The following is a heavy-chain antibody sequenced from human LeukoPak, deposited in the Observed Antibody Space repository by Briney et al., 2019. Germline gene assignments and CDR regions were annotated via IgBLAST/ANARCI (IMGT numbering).Heavy chain of an antibody. D-gene: IGHD3-9*01. V-gene: IGHV3-33*01. J-gene: IGHJ3*02. CDR1: GFTFSSYG. CDR2: IWYDGSNK. Sequence: GGSLRLSCAASGFTFSSYGMHWVRQAPGKGLEWVAVIWYDGSNKYYADSVKGRFTISRDNSKNTMDLQMNSLRAEDTAVYYCARERYGSDDDLDIWGQGTMVTVSS. CDR3: ARERYGSDDDLDI.